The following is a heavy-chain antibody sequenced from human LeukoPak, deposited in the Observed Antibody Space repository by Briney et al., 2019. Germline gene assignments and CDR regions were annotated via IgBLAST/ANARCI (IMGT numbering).Heavy chain of an antibody. CDR2: IIPILGIA. J-gene: IGHJ6*02. V-gene: IGHV1-69*02. CDR3: ARGHQPPYYGMDV. CDR1: GGTFSSYT. Sequence: SVKVSCKASGGTFSSYTISWVRQAPGQGLEWMGRIIPILGIANYAQKFQGRVTITADKSTSTAYMELSSLRSEDTAVFYCARGHQPPYYGMDVWGQGITVTVSS.